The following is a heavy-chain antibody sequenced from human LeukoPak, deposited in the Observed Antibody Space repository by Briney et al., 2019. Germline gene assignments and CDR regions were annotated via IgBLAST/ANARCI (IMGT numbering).Heavy chain of an antibody. D-gene: IGHD3-10*01. J-gene: IGHJ4*02. CDR1: GVSITTYY. Sequence: SETLSLTCTVSGVSITTYYWSWIRQPPGKGLEWIGYIYHSGSTNYNPSLKSRVTISVDTSKNEFSLKLTSVTAADTAVYYCGREANYYGSGSYFEGTFDYWGQGSLVTVSS. CDR3: GREANYYGSGSYFEGTFDY. CDR2: IYHSGST. V-gene: IGHV4-59*13.